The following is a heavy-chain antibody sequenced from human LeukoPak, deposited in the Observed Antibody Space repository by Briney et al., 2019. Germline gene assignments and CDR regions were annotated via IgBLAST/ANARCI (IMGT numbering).Heavy chain of an antibody. CDR2: ISYDGSNK. V-gene: IGHV3-30-3*01. Sequence: PGGSLRLSCAASRFTFSSYAMHWVRQAPGKGLEWVAVISYDGSNKYYADSVKGRFTISRDNSKNTLSLQMNSLRAEDTAVYYCARDGPADYYDTTGYSAAISYFDSWGQGALVTVSS. CDR1: RFTFSSYA. D-gene: IGHD3-22*01. CDR3: ARDGPADYYDTTGYSAAISYFDS. J-gene: IGHJ4*02.